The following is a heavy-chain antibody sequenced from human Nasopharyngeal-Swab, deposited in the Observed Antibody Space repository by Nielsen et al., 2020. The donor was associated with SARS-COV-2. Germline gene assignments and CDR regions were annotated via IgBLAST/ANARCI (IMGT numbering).Heavy chain of an antibody. CDR1: GFTFSSYA. V-gene: IGHV3-30-3*01. D-gene: IGHD3-16*01. J-gene: IGHJ4*02. CDR2: ISYDGSNK. Sequence: GESLKISCAASGFTFSSYAMHWVRQAPGKGLEWVAVISYDGSNKYYADSVKGRFTISRDNSKNTLYLQRNSLGAEETAVFYCARDPDDFVGGGGGVFDYWGQGTLVTVSS. CDR3: ARDPDDFVGGGGGVFDY.